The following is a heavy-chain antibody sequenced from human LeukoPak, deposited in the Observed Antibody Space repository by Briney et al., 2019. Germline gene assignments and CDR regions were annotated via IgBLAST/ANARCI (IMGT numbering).Heavy chain of an antibody. CDR2: VYPGDSDT. D-gene: IGHD1-1*01. CDR1: GYRFIDYW. CDR3: ARRGWYNYNYYGMDV. Sequence: GESLKISCKGSGYRFIDYWIGWVRQMPGKGVEWMGIVYPGDSDTRYSPSFQGQVAISVDKSISAAYLQWSRLKASDTAIYYCARRGWYNYNYYGMDVWGKGTTVTVSS. V-gene: IGHV5-51*01. J-gene: IGHJ6*04.